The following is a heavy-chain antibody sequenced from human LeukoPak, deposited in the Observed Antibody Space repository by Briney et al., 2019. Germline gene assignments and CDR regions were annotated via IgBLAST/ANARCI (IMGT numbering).Heavy chain of an antibody. CDR2: INHSGST. CDR3: ARQEWFGEILAYFDY. V-gene: IGHV4-34*01. Sequence: SETLSLTCAVYGGSFSGYYWSWIRQPPGKGLEWIGEINHSGSTNYNPSLKSRVTISVDTSKNQFSLKLSSVTAADTAVYYCARQEWFGEILAYFDYWGQGTLVTVSS. J-gene: IGHJ4*02. D-gene: IGHD3-10*01. CDR1: GGSFSGYY.